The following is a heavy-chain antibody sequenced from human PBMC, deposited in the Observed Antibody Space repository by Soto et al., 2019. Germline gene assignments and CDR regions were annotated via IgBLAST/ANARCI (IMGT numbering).Heavy chain of an antibody. CDR1: GYSFASYY. Sequence: QVQLVQSGAEVKKPGASVKVSCKASGYSFASYYMHWVRQAPGQGLEWMGEINPTGGYTTYAQQFQGRVTMTGDTSTSTVYMELTSLRSEDTAVYYCARGRYYGSGSYWGQGTLVTVSS. V-gene: IGHV1-46*01. CDR2: INPTGGYT. CDR3: ARGRYYGSGSY. J-gene: IGHJ4*02. D-gene: IGHD3-10*01.